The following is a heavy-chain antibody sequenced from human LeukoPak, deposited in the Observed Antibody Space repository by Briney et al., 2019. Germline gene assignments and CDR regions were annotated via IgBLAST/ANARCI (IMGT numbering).Heavy chain of an antibody. CDR2: INHRGST. V-gene: IGHV4-34*01. Sequence: SETLSLTCAVYGGSFSGYYWSWIRQPPGKGLEWIGEINHRGSTNYNPSLKSRVTISVDTSKNQFSLKLSSVAAADTAVYYCARDGYYYGSGGPGGGYYYYYMDVWGKGTTVTISS. CDR3: ARDGYYYGSGGPGGGYYYYYMDV. D-gene: IGHD3-10*01. J-gene: IGHJ6*03. CDR1: GGSFSGYY.